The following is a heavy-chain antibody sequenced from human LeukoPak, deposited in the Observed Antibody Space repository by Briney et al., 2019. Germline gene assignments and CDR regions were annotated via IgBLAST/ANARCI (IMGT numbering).Heavy chain of an antibody. CDR2: INPNSGGT. Sequence: ASVKVSCKASGYTFTSYGISWVRQAPGQGLEWMGWINPNSGGTNYAQKFQGRVTMTRDTSISTAYMELSRLRSDDTAVYYCASYDFWSGFDWSRWGQGTLVTVSS. D-gene: IGHD3-3*01. CDR3: ASYDFWSGFDWSR. V-gene: IGHV1-2*02. CDR1: GYTFTSYG. J-gene: IGHJ4*02.